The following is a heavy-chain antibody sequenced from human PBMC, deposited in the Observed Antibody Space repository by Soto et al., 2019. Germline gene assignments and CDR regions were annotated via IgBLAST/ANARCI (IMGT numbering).Heavy chain of an antibody. CDR1: GFTFSDYY. V-gene: IGHV3-11*01. Sequence: GGSLRLSCAGSGFTFSDYYMSWIRQAPGKGLEWVSYISSSGSTIYYADSVKGRFTISRDNAKNSLYLQMNSLRAEDTAVYYCAREEDYGDFYDYWGQGTLVTVSS. CDR3: AREEDYGDFYDY. CDR2: ISSSGSTI. D-gene: IGHD4-17*01. J-gene: IGHJ4*02.